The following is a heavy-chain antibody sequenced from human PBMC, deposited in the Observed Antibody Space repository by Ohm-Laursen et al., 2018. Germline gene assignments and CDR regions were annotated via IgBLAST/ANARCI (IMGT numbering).Heavy chain of an antibody. J-gene: IGHJ5*02. D-gene: IGHD4-17*01. CDR1: GYTFTNYY. V-gene: IGHV1-46*01. CDR2: INTGGGST. Sequence: GASVKVSCKSSGYTFTNYYMHWVRQAPGQGLEWMGIINTGGGSTSHAQKFQGRLTMTRDTSISAAYMELSRLRSDDTAVYYCAREDAVTTFALDPWGQGTLVTVSS. CDR3: AREDAVTTFALDP.